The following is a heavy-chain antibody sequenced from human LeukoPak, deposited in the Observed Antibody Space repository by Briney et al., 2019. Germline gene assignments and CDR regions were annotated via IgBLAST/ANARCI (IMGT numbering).Heavy chain of an antibody. CDR2: IKSDGSNT. Sequence: GGSLRLSCAASGFTFSTYWMHWVRHAPGKGLVWVSRIKSDGSNTNYADSVKGRFTISRDNAKNTLYLQMNSLRAEDTAVNYCTCVGDQGGNWAWYFDLWGRGTLVTVSS. D-gene: IGHD4-23*01. CDR3: TCVGDQGGNWAWYFDL. V-gene: IGHV3-74*01. J-gene: IGHJ2*01. CDR1: GFTFSTYW.